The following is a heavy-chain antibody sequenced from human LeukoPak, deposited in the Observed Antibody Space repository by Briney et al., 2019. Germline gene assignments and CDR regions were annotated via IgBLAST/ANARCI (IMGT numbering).Heavy chain of an antibody. Sequence: GGSLRLSCAASAFTFSSYWMSWVRQAPGNGLKWVANIDQDGREKYYVEPLKGGITISRDTAKNSLYLQMNSLRAEDTAVYYCARDYYSYSRGSWAFDIWGQGTMVTVSS. CDR3: ARDYYSYSRGSWAFDI. CDR1: AFTFSSYW. V-gene: IGHV3-7*03. J-gene: IGHJ3*02. D-gene: IGHD3-22*01. CDR2: IDQDGREK.